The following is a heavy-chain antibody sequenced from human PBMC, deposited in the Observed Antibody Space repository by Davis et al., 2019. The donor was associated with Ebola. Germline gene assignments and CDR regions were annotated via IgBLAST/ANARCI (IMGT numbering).Heavy chain of an antibody. CDR1: GFIFSDYP. CDR2: IFFDGSET. CDR3: VRDFFEFSSSSFSDS. J-gene: IGHJ4*02. V-gene: IGHV3-30*03. Sequence: GGSLRLSCAAAGFIFSDYPMTWVRQAPGKGPEWLTYIFFDGSETFYADSVKGRFTISRDNSKNTLYLQMGKLRSDDTAMYYCVRDFFEFSSSSFSDSWGQGTLVTVSS. D-gene: IGHD6-6*01.